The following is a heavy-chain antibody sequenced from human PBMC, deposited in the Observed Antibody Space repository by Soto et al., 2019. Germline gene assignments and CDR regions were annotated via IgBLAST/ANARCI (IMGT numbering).Heavy chain of an antibody. CDR1: GVSISSSDYY. CDR3: ARGDYDYVWGSYRHNWLDH. D-gene: IGHD3-16*01. V-gene: IGHV4-30-4*01. J-gene: IGHJ5*02. CDR2: IYYSGST. Sequence: PSGTLALTCTVSGVSISSSDYYWSWILQAQGKVLEWIGYIYYSGSTYYNPSLKSRVTISVDTSKNQFSLKLSSVTAADTAVYYCARGDYDYVWGSYRHNWLDHWGQGTMVTVSS.